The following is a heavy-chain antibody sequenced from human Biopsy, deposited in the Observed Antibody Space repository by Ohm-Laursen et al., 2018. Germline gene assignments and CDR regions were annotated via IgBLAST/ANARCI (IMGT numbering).Heavy chain of an antibody. CDR1: GDSIKNDA. Sequence: PSQTLSLTCTVSGDSIKNDAWSWIRQFPGKGLEWLGYMLHSGHSDYNPSLERRLTLSIDASKNQISLNLSSVTAADTANYYCARHFESTAIFDYWGQGALITVSS. CDR3: ARHFESTAIFDY. V-gene: IGHV4-59*08. D-gene: IGHD5/OR15-5a*01. CDR2: MLHSGHS. J-gene: IGHJ4*02.